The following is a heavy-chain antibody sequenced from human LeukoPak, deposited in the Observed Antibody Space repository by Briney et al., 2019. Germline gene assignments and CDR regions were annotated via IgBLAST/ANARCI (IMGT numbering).Heavy chain of an antibody. J-gene: IGHJ3*02. D-gene: IGHD3-22*01. Sequence: GGSLRLSCAASGFTVSSNHMSWVRQAPGKGLEWVSVIYSGGSTYYADSVRGRFTISRDNFKNMLYLRMNSLRAEDTAVYYCARDHYYDSTGYTDAFDIWGQGTMVTVSS. V-gene: IGHV3-53*01. CDR1: GFTVSSNH. CDR3: ARDHYYDSTGYTDAFDI. CDR2: IYSGGST.